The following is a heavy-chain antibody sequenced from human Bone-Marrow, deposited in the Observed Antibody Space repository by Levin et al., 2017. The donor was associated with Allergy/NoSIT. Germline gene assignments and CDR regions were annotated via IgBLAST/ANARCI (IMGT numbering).Heavy chain of an antibody. CDR3: ARERGYCSVGSCYTEFAS. CDR2: INAGNGNT. J-gene: IGHJ4*02. Sequence: GASVKVSCKASGYTFTSYTLHWVRQAPGQRLEWMGWINAGNGNTKYSQKFQGRVTISRDTSASTAYMEVRSLRSEDTAVYYCARERGYCSVGSCYTEFASWGQGTLVTVSS. D-gene: IGHD2-15*01. V-gene: IGHV1-3*01. CDR1: GYTFTSYT.